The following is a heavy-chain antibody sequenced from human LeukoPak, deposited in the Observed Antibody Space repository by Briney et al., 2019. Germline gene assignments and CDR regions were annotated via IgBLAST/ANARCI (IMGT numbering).Heavy chain of an antibody. D-gene: IGHD3-10*01. Sequence: PGGSLRLSCAASGFSFSSYWMHWVRQAPGKGLVWVARVSSDGRSTTYADSVQGRFTVSRDNAENTLYLQMNSLRAEDTAVYYCSRVGDSGTFDCWGQGTLVTVSS. J-gene: IGHJ4*02. CDR2: VSSDGRST. V-gene: IGHV3-74*01. CDR3: SRVGDSGTFDC. CDR1: GFSFSSYW.